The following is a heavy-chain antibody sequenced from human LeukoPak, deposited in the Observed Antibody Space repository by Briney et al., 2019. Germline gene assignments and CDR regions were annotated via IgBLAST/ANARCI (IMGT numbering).Heavy chain of an antibody. CDR2: IYSGGST. CDR1: GFTFSSYA. CDR3: ARDDIFSWNYFGISPYGMDV. Sequence: PGGSLRLSCAASGFTFSSYAMSWVRQAPGKGLEWVSVIYSGGSTYYADSVKGRFTISRDNSKNTLYLQVNSLRAEDTAVYYCARDDIFSWNYFGISPYGMDVWGQGTTVTVSS. V-gene: IGHV3-66*01. D-gene: IGHD1-7*01. J-gene: IGHJ6*02.